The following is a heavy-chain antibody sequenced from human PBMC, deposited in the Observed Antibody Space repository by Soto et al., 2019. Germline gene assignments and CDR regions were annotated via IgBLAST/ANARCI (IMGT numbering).Heavy chain of an antibody. CDR3: ATMRFWEYLPVYYFGS. V-gene: IGHV4-59*08. CDR1: GVSIRTYY. Sequence: TSETLSLTCTVSGVSIRTYYWSWIRQPPGKGLEWIGYSFYSGSTNYNPSLKSRVTISVDTSRNQFSLKLSSVTAADTAVYYCATMRFWEYLPVYYFGSWGQGTLVTVSS. D-gene: IGHD3-3*01. J-gene: IGHJ4*02. CDR2: SFYSGST.